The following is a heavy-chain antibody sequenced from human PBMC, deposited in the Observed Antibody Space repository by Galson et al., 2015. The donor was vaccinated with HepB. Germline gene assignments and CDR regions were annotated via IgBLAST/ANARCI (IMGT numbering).Heavy chain of an antibody. V-gene: IGHV1-69*13. Sequence: SVKVSCKASGGTFSSYAISWVRQAPGQGLEWMGGIIPIFGTANYAQKFQSRVTITADESTSTAYMELSSLRSEDTAVYYCASRRGRSSSSRPYFDYWGQGTLVTVSS. CDR3: ASRRGRSSSSRPYFDY. CDR2: IIPIFGTA. CDR1: GGTFSSYA. J-gene: IGHJ4*02. D-gene: IGHD6-6*01.